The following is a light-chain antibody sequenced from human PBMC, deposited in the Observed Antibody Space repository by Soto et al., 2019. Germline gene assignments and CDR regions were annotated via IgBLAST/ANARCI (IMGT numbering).Light chain of an antibody. CDR3: QKYDDAPWT. Sequence: DIQMTQSPSSLSASVGDRVTITCRASQGIRNYLAWHQQKPGKVPKLLIYAASTLQSGVPSRFSGSGSGTDFTLTISSRQPEDVATYYCQKYDDAPWTFGQGTKVEIK. CDR1: QGIRNY. CDR2: AAS. J-gene: IGKJ1*01. V-gene: IGKV1-27*01.